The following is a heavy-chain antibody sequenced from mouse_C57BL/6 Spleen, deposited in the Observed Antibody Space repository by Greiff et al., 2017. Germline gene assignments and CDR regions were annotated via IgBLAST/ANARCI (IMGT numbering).Heavy chain of an antibody. D-gene: IGHD3-2*02. J-gene: IGHJ2*01. CDR3: ASHDSAGYFDY. CDR1: GFTFTDYY. Sequence: EVKLMESGGGLVQPGGSLSLSCAASGFTFTDYYMSWVRQPPGKALEWLGFIRNKANGYTTEYSASVKGRFTISRDNSQSILYLQMNALRAEDSATYYCASHDSAGYFDYWGQGATLPVSS. CDR2: IRNKANGYTT. V-gene: IGHV7-3*01.